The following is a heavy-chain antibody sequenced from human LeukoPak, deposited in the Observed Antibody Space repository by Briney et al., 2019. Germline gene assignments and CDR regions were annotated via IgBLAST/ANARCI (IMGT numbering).Heavy chain of an antibody. V-gene: IGHV1-8*01. J-gene: IGHJ4*02. D-gene: IGHD3-16*01. CDR2: MNPNSGNT. Sequence: ASVKVSCKASGYTFTSYDINWVRQATGQGLEWMGWMNPNSGNTGYAQKFQGRVTMTRDTSTSTVYMDLSRLTSEDTAVYYCSMGVTNFFDFWAQGTLVTVSS. CDR1: GYTFTSYD. CDR3: SMGVTNFFDF.